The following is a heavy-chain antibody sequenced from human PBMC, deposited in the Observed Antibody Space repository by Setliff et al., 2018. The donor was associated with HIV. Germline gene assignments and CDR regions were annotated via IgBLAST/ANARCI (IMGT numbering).Heavy chain of an antibody. CDR2: VYYSGST. J-gene: IGHJ4*02. V-gene: IGHV4-59*01. Sequence: PSETLSLTCTAFGGSMNNYYWNWIRQSPGKGLEWIGYVYYSGSTKYSPSLKSRVSISLDPSTKQVSLRLRSVAAADTAVYYCARGGGPDTNFDSWGRGTLVTVSS. CDR1: GGSMNNYY. CDR3: ARGGGPDTNFDS.